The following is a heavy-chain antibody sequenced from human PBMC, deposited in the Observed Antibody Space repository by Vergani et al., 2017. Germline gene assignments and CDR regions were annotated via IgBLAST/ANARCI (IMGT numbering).Heavy chain of an antibody. V-gene: IGHV1-69*01. CDR2: IIPIFGTA. Sequence: QVQLVQSGAEVKKPGSSVKVSCKASGGTFSSYAISWVRQAPGLGLEWMGGIIPIFGTANYAQKFQGRVTITADESTSTAYMELSSLRSEDTAVYYCARRARRSSSWYYYYGMDVWGQGTTVTVSS. D-gene: IGHD6-13*01. CDR3: ARRARRSSSWYYYYGMDV. J-gene: IGHJ6*02. CDR1: GGTFSSYA.